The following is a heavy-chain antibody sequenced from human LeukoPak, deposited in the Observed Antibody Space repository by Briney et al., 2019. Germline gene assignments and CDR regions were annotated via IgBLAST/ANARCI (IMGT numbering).Heavy chain of an antibody. J-gene: IGHJ6*03. CDR2: IYTSGST. V-gene: IGHV4-4*09. CDR3: ARHVSVQTYYYMDV. Sequence: PSETLSLTCTVSGGSISSYYWSWIRQPPGKGLEWIGYIYTSGSTNYNPSLKSRVTISVDTSKNQFSLKLSSVTAADTAVYYCARHVSVQTYYYMDVWGKGTTVTVSS. D-gene: IGHD2-8*01. CDR1: GGSISSYY.